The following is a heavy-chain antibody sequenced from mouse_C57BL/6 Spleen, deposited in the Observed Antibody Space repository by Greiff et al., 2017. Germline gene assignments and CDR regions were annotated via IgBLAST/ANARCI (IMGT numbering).Heavy chain of an antibody. CDR2: IWSGGST. D-gene: IGHD2-14*01. J-gene: IGHJ4*01. CDR1: GFSLTSYG. V-gene: IGHV2-2*01. Sequence: QVQLQQSGPGLVQPSQSLSITCTVSGFSLTSYGVHWVRQSPGKGLEWLGVIWSGGSTDYNAAFISRLIISKDNSKSQVFFKMNSLPADDTAIYYCARKRDDVYYYAMDYWGQGTSVTVSS. CDR3: ARKRDDVYYYAMDY.